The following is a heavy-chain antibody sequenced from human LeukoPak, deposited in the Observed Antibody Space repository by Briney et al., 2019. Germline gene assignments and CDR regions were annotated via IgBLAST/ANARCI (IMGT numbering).Heavy chain of an antibody. J-gene: IGHJ4*02. Sequence: PGGSLRLSCAASGFTFSSYAMSWVRQAPGKGLEWVSDINGSGGSTYYADSVKGRFTISRDNSKNTLYLQMNSLRAEDTALYYCARDGFPMIVASNIFDYWGQGTLVTVSS. CDR3: ARDGFPMIVASNIFDY. V-gene: IGHV3-23*01. CDR2: INGSGGST. D-gene: IGHD3-22*01. CDR1: GFTFSSYA.